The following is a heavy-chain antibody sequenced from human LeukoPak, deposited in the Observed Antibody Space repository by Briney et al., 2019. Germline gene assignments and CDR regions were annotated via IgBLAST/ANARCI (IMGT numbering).Heavy chain of an antibody. CDR3: ARVEYSGWNLEY. CDR1: GFTFRSYW. J-gene: IGHJ4*02. D-gene: IGHD5-12*01. Sequence: GGSLRLSCAASGFTFRSYWMSWVRQAPGKGLEWVANINQGGRVQYYMDSVKGRFTISRDDAKNSLYVQMNRLRDEDTAVYCARVEYSGWNLEYWGQGTLVTISS. V-gene: IGHV3-7*01. CDR2: INQGGRVQ.